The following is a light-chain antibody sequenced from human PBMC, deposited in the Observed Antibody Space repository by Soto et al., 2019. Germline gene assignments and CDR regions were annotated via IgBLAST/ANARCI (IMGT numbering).Light chain of an antibody. CDR1: SANIGNNY. J-gene: IGLJ1*01. CDR2: SNN. CDR3: VSWDDSLSGLV. Sequence: QSGRTQPPSASGTPGQRVTISCSGRSANIGNNYVCWYQQLPGTAPKLLIYSNNQRPSGVPDRFSGSKSGTSASLAISGLRSEDEADYYCVSWDDSLSGLVFGTGTKVTVL. V-gene: IGLV1-47*02.